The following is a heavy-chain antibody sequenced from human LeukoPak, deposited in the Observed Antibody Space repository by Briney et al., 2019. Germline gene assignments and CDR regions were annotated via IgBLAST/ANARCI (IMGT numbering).Heavy chain of an antibody. CDR2: ISYDGSNK. CDR1: GFTFSSYA. V-gene: IGHV3-30-3*01. Sequence: GGSLRLSCAASGFTFSSYAMHWVRQAPGKGLEWVAVISYDGSNKYYADSVKGRFTISRDNSKNTLYLQMNSLRAEDTAVYYCARAGDILTGYEFDYWGQGTLVTVSS. J-gene: IGHJ4*02. D-gene: IGHD3-9*01. CDR3: ARAGDILTGYEFDY.